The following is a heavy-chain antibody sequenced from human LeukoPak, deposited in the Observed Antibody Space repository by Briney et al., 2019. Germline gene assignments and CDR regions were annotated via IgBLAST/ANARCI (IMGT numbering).Heavy chain of an antibody. D-gene: IGHD1-26*01. Sequence: GGSLRLSCGASGFTFSSYGMHWVRQGPGKGLEWVAFIRHDGSKKYHADSVKGRFTISRDNSKNTLYLQMNSLRAEDTAVYYCARDRVEGSSGSYDYWGQGTLVTVSS. CDR3: ARDRVEGSSGSYDY. J-gene: IGHJ4*02. CDR1: GFTFSSYG. V-gene: IGHV3-30*02. CDR2: IRHDGSKK.